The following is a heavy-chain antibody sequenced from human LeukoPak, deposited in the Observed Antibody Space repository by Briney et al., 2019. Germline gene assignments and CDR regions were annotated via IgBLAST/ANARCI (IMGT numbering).Heavy chain of an antibody. V-gene: IGHV3-53*01. J-gene: IGHJ4*02. CDR1: GFTVSSKY. Sequence: GGSLRLSCAASGFTVSSKYMSWVRQAPGKGLEWVSVIYSGGSTYYADSVKGRFTISRDNSKNTVDLQMNSLRVEDTAVYYCTMRGNTWYDCWGQGTLVTVSS. CDR2: IYSGGST. CDR3: TMRGNTWYDC. D-gene: IGHD6-13*01.